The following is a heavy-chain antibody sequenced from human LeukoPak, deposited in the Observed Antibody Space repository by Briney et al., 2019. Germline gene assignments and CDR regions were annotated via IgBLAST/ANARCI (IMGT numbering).Heavy chain of an antibody. Sequence: GGSLRLSCAGSGFTFSRYNMNWFRQAPGKGPERVSSISSRSSYIFYADSVKGRFTISRDNAKNSLYLQMNSLGAEDTAVYYCARDAQWLVPEGYYYYMDVWGKGTTVTVS. CDR1: GFTFSRYN. D-gene: IGHD6-19*01. V-gene: IGHV3-21*01. J-gene: IGHJ6*03. CDR3: ARDAQWLVPEGYYYYMDV. CDR2: ISSRSSYI.